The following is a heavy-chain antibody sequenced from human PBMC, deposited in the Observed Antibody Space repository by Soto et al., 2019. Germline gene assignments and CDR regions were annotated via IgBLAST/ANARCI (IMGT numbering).Heavy chain of an antibody. CDR1: GFTFGDYW. CDR3: ATAEVDY. Sequence: GGSLRLSCAASGFTFGDYWMHWVRQPPGKGPEWVSRMTGDGRTTQYADSVKGRFTASRDNAKSTLYLQMNSLRAEDAAVYYCATAEVDYWGPGTLVTVSS. J-gene: IGHJ4*02. V-gene: IGHV3-74*03. CDR2: MTGDGRTT.